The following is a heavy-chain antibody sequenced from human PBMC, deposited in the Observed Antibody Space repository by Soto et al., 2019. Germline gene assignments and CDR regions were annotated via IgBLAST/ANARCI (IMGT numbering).Heavy chain of an antibody. CDR3: AIPLCDFSIGYYWFAP. J-gene: IGHJ5*02. CDR2: IIPILGIA. Sequence: SVKVSCKASGGTFSSYTISWVRQAPGQGLEWMGRIIPILGIANYAQKFQGRVTITADKSTSTAYMELSSLRSEDTAVYYCAIPLCDFSIGYYWFAPWGQGPLVTVSS. V-gene: IGHV1-69*02. CDR1: GGTFSSYT. D-gene: IGHD3-3*01.